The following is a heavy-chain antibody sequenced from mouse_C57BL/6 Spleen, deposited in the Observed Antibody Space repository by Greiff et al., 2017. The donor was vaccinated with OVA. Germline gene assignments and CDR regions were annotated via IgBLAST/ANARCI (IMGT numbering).Heavy chain of an antibody. Sequence: VQGVESGPGLVAPSQSLSITCTVSGFSFTSYAISWVRQPPGKGLEWLGVIWTGGGTNYNSALKSRLSISKDNSKSQVFLKMNSLQTDDTARYYGARIDYYGSSWYFDVWGTGTTVTVSS. J-gene: IGHJ1*03. CDR1: GFSFTSYA. CDR3: ARIDYYGSSWYFDV. CDR2: IWTGGGT. D-gene: IGHD1-1*01. V-gene: IGHV2-9-1*01.